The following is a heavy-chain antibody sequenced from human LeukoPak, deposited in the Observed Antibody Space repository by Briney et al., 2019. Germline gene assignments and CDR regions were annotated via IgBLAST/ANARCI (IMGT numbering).Heavy chain of an antibody. CDR3: AKACSGWGCFDP. Sequence: SETLSLTCTVSGGSISSYYWSWIRQPPGKGLEWIGYIYYSGSTNYNPSLKSRVTISVDTSKNQFSLKLSSVTAADTAMYYCAKACSGWGCFDPWGQGTLLTVSS. V-gene: IGHV4-59*08. CDR1: GGSISSYY. D-gene: IGHD6-19*01. J-gene: IGHJ5*02. CDR2: IYYSGST.